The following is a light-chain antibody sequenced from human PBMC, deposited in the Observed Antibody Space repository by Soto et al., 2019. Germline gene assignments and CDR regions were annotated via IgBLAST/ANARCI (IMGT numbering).Light chain of an antibody. J-gene: IGKJ1*01. CDR2: DAS. V-gene: IGKV3D-15*01. CDR3: HQRQSWPRT. CDR1: QSVSIN. Sequence: EIVMTQSPATLSVSPGERATLSCRASQSVSINLAWFQQKPGQAPRLLIYDASNRATGIPARFSAWGSETDFTLTISDVQPEDFAVYYCHQRQSWPRTFGQGTKVDIK.